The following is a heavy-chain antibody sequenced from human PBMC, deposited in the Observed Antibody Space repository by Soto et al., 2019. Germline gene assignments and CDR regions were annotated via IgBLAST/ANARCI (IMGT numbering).Heavy chain of an antibody. CDR2: IHYSGST. J-gene: IGHJ6*02. CDR3: ATAIATTEMDA. CDR1: GGSMSSFS. Sequence: SETLSLTCTVSGGSMSSFSWSWIRQSPGKGLEWIGHIHYSGSTNYNPSLKSRVTISVDTSKNLFSLKVSSVTAADTAVYYCATAIATTEMDAWRQGTTVTVS. D-gene: IGHD6-13*01. V-gene: IGHV4-59*01.